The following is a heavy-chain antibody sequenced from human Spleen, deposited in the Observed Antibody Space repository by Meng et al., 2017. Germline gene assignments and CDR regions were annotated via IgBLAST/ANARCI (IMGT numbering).Heavy chain of an antibody. D-gene: IGHD1-1*01. CDR2: INPDGSNP. V-gene: IGHV3-74*01. CDR1: GFTFTDHW. J-gene: IGHJ1*01. Sequence: GESLKISCAGSGFTFTDHWMHWVRQGPGKGLVWVSRINPDGSNPTYADSVKGRFTISRDNAKNTVYLQMNSLRAEDTAVYYSTNDRLNHWGQGALVTVSS. CDR3: TNDRLNH.